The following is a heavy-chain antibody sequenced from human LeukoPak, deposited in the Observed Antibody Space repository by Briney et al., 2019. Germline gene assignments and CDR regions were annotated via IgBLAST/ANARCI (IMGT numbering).Heavy chain of an antibody. J-gene: IGHJ6*02. V-gene: IGHV4-31*03. CDR2: IYYSGST. CDR1: GGSISSGGYS. CDR3: ARVSIVVPAASAYYYYYGMDV. D-gene: IGHD2-2*01. Sequence: SETLSLTCTVSGGSISSGGYSWSWIRQHPGKGLEWIGYIYYSGSTYYNPSLKSRGTISVDTSKNQFSLKLSSVTAAETDVYSCARVSIVVPAASAYYYYYGMDVWGQGTTVTVSS.